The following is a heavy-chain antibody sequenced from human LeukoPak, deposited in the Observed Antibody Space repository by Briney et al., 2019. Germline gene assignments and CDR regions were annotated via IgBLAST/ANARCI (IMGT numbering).Heavy chain of an antibody. D-gene: IGHD2-15*01. J-gene: IGHJ4*02. CDR3: VTSGCSGATCYFYFDY. V-gene: IGHV3-21*01. CDR1: GFTFSSYN. CDR2: INYSGTNM. Sequence: GGSLRLSCAASGFTFSSYNMNWIRQPPGKGLEWVSSINYSGTNMYYADSVKGRFTISRDNAKNSLFLQMNSLRPEDTAVYYCVTSGCSGATCYFYFDYWGQGTLVTVSS.